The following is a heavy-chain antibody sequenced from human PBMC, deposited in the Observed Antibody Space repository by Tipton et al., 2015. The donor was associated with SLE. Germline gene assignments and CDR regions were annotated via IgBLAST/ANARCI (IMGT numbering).Heavy chain of an antibody. D-gene: IGHD1-1*01. V-gene: IGHV3-30*18. CDR2: IWFDGSNE. CDR3: AKDRYGTSGYFES. J-gene: IGHJ4*02. Sequence: RSLRLSCEASGFTFSNYWMNWVRQAPGKGLEWVALIWFDGSNEYFADSVKGRFTISRDNFKNTLYLQMNNLRTEDTAVYYCAKDRYGTSGYFESWGQGTLVTVSS. CDR1: GFTFSNYW.